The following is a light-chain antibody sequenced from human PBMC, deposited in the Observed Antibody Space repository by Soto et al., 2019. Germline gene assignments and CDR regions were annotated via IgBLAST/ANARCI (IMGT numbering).Light chain of an antibody. CDR2: DVS. CDR1: QSVSSY. J-gene: IGKJ5*01. Sequence: TQGPGTLSLSPCPSPILPCRASQSVSSYLAWYQQKPGQAPRLLIYDVSNRATGIPARFSGSGSGTDFTLTISSLEPEDFAVYYCQHRYNWLIAFGQGTRLEIK. CDR3: QHRYNWLIA. V-gene: IGKV3-11*01.